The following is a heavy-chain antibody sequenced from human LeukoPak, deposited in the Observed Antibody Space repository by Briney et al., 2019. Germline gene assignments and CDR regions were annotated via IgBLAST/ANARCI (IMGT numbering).Heavy chain of an antibody. J-gene: IGHJ2*01. V-gene: IGHV4-59*01. CDR2: IYYSGST. Sequence: SETLSLTCTVSGGSISSYYWSWIRQSPGKGLEWIGHIYYSGSTNYNPSLKSRVTISVDTSKNQFSLKLSSVTAADTAVYYCARGRFLGWYFDLWGRGTLVTVSS. D-gene: IGHD3-3*01. CDR3: ARGRFLGWYFDL. CDR1: GGSISSYY.